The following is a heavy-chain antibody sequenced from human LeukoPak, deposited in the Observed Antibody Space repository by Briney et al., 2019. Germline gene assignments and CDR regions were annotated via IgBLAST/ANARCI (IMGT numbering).Heavy chain of an antibody. V-gene: IGHV4-30-4*08. CDR2: IYYSVNT. D-gene: IGHD3-10*01. J-gene: IGHJ3*02. CDR1: GGSIRTSSYY. CDR3: ARAGAGSGSYPDPDAFDI. Sequence: SETLSLTCTVSGGSIRTSSYYWGWIRQPPGKGLEWIGFIYYSVNTYYNPSLKSRVVISEDTSKNQFSLKLNSVTAADTAMYYCARAGAGSGSYPDPDAFDIWGQGTMVTVSS.